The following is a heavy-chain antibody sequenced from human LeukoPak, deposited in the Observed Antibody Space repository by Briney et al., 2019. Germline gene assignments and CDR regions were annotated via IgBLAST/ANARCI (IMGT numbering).Heavy chain of an antibody. D-gene: IGHD6-13*01. CDR1: GGSISSHY. CDR3: ARRGGQQLVRAFDI. J-gene: IGHJ3*02. V-gene: IGHV4-59*11. CDR2: IYCSGST. Sequence: PSETLSLTCTVSGGSISSHYWSWIRQPPGKGLEWIGYIYCSGSTNYNPSLKSRVTISVDTSKNQFSLKLSSVTAADTAVYYCARRGGQQLVRAFDIWGQGTMVTVSS.